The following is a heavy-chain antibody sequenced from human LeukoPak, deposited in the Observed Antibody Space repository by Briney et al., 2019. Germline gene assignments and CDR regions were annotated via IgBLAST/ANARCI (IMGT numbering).Heavy chain of an antibody. J-gene: IGHJ4*02. CDR3: ASSLLYSSGWYLSGRFDN. Sequence: RTSETLSLTCTVSGDSISNYYWTWIRQPPGKGLEYIGYIYYSVTTNYNPSLKSRVTISVETSKNQFSLNLSSVTAADTGVYYCASSLLYSSGWYLSGRFDNWGQGTLVTVSS. CDR1: GDSISNYY. CDR2: IYYSVTT. D-gene: IGHD6-19*01. V-gene: IGHV4-59*01.